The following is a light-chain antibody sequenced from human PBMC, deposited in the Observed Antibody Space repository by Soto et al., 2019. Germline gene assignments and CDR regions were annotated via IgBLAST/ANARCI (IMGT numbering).Light chain of an antibody. Sequence: GNKVPIPAPASQSISSWLAWYQQKPGKAPKLLIYDASSLESGVTARFSGSGCGKEFTLTVSSLQPDDFATYYSQQYNSLWTLGQGPKVDI. J-gene: IGKJ1*01. CDR1: QSISSW. CDR2: DAS. CDR3: QQYNSLWT. V-gene: IGKV1-5*01.